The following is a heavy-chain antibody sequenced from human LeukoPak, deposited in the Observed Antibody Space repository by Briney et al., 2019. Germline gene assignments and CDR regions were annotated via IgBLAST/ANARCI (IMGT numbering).Heavy chain of an antibody. Sequence: GGSLRLSCAASGFTFSSYGMHWVRQAPGKGLEWVAVISYDGSNKYYADSVKGRFTISRDNSKNTLYLQMNSLRAEDTAVYYCAKDMGPRRLDWYFDLWGRGTLVTVSS. V-gene: IGHV3-30*18. J-gene: IGHJ2*01. CDR1: GFTFSSYG. CDR2: ISYDGSNK. CDR3: AKDMGPRRLDWYFDL. D-gene: IGHD3-10*01.